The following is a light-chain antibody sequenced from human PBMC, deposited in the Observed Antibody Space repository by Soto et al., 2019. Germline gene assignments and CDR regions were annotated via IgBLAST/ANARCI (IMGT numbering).Light chain of an antibody. CDR2: GAS. CDR3: QRDSHKPPYD. CDR1: QRLGTD. J-gene: IGKJ2*01. V-gene: IGKV3-15*01. Sequence: SQRLGTDLAWYLVTPGEARLLLRYGASARATGLPARFSGSGSETELTLTISRVQSEDCAFYCCQRDSHKPPYDFGQGTKVDIK.